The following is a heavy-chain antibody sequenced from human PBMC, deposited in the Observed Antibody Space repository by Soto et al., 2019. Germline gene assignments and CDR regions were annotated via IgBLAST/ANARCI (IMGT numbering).Heavy chain of an antibody. CDR2: ITYDGRMK. Sequence: GGSLRLSCAASGFTFSFDAMHWFRQAPGKGLEWVAVITYDGRMKYYTDSVKGRFTISRDNSENTVYLHMNSLRAEDTAIYYCARDSPYYYDRTDYFGYLDLWGQGTLVTVSS. CDR3: ARDSPYYYDRTDYFGYLDL. CDR1: GFTFSFDA. D-gene: IGHD3-22*01. V-gene: IGHV3-30*04. J-gene: IGHJ4*02.